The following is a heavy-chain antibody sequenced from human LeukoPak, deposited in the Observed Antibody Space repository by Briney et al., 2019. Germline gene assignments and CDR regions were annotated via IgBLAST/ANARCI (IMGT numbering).Heavy chain of an antibody. Sequence: PGGSLRLSCAASGFTFSSYAMHWVRQAPGKGLEWVAVISYDGSNKYYADSVKGRFTISRDNSKNTLYLQMNSLRAEDTAVYYCARDGENIVVVVAATLNYYFDYWGQGTLVTVSS. CDR3: ARDGENIVVVVAATLNYYFDY. J-gene: IGHJ4*02. D-gene: IGHD2-15*01. CDR2: ISYDGSNK. CDR1: GFTFSSYA. V-gene: IGHV3-30-3*01.